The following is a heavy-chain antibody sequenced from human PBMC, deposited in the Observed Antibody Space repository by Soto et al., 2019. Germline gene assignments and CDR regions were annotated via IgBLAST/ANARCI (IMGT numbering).Heavy chain of an antibody. CDR3: ARVPPFRSWSDISGWPRGWFDP. CDR2: IIPIFGTA. CDR1: GGTFSSYA. J-gene: IGHJ5*02. Sequence: QVQMVQSGAEVKKPGSSVKVSCQASGGTFSSYAISWVRQAPGQGLEWMGGIIPIFGTANYAQTFQGRVTITAEKSTSPSYMELSSLRSEDTAVYYCARVPPFRSWSDISGWPRGWFDPWGQGTLVTVSS. V-gene: IGHV1-69*06. D-gene: IGHD6-19*01.